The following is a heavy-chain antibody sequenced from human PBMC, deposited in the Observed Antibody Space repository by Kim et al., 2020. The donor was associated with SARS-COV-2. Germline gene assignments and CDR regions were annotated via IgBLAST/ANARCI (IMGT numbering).Heavy chain of an antibody. V-gene: IGHV3-23*01. Sequence: GGSLRLSCAASGFTFSSYSLNWVRQAPGRGPEWVSSISLDSVYIYYADSVKGRFTISRDNSKNTVYLQMNSLRAEDTAVYYCAESAQMTYTRCFDFWGQGAPGSGPS. J-gene: IGHJ4*02. CDR1: GFTFSSYS. CDR3: AESAQMTYTRCFDF. CDR2: ISLDSVYI. D-gene: IGHD2-2*02.